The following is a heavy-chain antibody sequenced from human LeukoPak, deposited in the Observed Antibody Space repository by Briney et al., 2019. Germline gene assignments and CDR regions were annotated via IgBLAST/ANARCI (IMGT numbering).Heavy chain of an antibody. V-gene: IGHV4-61*08. J-gene: IGHJ4*02. CDR1: GGSISSGGYY. CDR3: ARVGSGWYPFDY. D-gene: IGHD6-19*01. Sequence: SETLSLTCTVSGGSISSGGYYWSWIRQPPGKGLEWIGYIYYSGSTNYNPSLKSRVTISVDTSKNQFSLKLSSVTAADTAVYYCARVGSGWYPFDYWGQGTLVTVSS. CDR2: IYYSGST.